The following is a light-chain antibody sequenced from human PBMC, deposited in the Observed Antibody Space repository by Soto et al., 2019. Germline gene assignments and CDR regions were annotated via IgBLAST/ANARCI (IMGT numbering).Light chain of an antibody. CDR2: GAS. CDR1: QSVSSN. CDR3: QQYNIWPLT. J-gene: IGKJ4*01. V-gene: IGKV3-15*01. Sequence: EIVLTQSPATLSVSPGERATLSCRASQSVSSNLAWYQQKPGQAPRLLIYGASTRATDIPARFSGSGSGTEFTLTISSLQSEDFAVFYCQQYNIWPLTFGGGTKVDIK.